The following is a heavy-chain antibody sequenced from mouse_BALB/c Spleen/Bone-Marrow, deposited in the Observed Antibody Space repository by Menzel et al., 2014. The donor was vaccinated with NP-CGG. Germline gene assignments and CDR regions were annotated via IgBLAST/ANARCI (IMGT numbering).Heavy chain of an antibody. V-gene: IGHV1-19*01. CDR2: VNPYNGGT. Sequence: EVQLQQSGPELVKPGASVKMSCKASGYTFTDYYMDWVKQSHGESFEWIGRVNPYNGGTSYNQKFKGKATLAVDKSSSTAYMELNSLTSEDSAVYYCARGIYYGNYLDYWGQGTTLTVSS. J-gene: IGHJ2*01. CDR1: GYTFTDYY. D-gene: IGHD2-1*01. CDR3: ARGIYYGNYLDY.